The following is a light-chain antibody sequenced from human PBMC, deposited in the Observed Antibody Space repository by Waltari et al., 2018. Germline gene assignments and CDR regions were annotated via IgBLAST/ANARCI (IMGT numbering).Light chain of an antibody. CDR2: GAS. Sequence: EIVLTQSPGTLSLSPGERATLSCRASQSVSRSLAWYQQKPGQAPRLLIYGASSRATGVPDRFSGSGSGTDFSLTISRLEPEDFAVYYCQHYVCLPVSFGQGTKVEIK. CDR3: QHYVCLPVS. V-gene: IGKV3-20*01. J-gene: IGKJ1*01. CDR1: QSVSRS.